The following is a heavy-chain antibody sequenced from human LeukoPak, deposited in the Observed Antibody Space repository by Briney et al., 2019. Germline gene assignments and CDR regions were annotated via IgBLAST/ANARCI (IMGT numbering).Heavy chain of an antibody. CDR1: GGSISSYY. CDR3: ARKSYHTSSYDY. D-gene: IGHD2-2*01. CDR2: IYYSGST. Sequence: SETLSLTCTVSGGSISSYYWSWIRQPPGKGLEWIGYIYYSGSTNYNPSLKSRVTISLDTSKNQFSLNLSSVTAADTAVYYCARKSYHTSSYDYWGQGTLVTVSS. V-gene: IGHV4-59*01. J-gene: IGHJ4*02.